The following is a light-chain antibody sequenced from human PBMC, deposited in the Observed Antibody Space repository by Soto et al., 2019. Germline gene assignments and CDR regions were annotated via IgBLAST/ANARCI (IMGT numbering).Light chain of an antibody. V-gene: IGLV2-14*01. J-gene: IGLJ1*01. CDR2: EVS. CDR1: SSDVGGYNY. CDR3: SSYTRSSTYV. Sequence: QSALTQPASVSGSPGQSITISCTGTSSDVGGYNYVSWYQQHPGKAPKLMIYEVSNRPSGVSNRFSGSQAGNTASLTISGLQAEDEADYYCSSYTRSSTYVFGTGTKVTVL.